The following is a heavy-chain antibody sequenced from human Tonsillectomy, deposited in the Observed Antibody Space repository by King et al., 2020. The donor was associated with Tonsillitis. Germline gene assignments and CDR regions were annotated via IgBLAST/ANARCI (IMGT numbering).Heavy chain of an antibody. CDR2: IYYSGST. CDR3: ARLVYDSSVYYYYGMDV. D-gene: IGHD3-22*01. CDR1: GGSISSSTYY. V-gene: IGHV4-39*01. J-gene: IGHJ6*02. Sequence: QLQESGPGLMKPSETLSLTCTVSGGSISSSTYYWGWIRQPPGKGLEWIGSIYYSGSTYYNPSLKSRVTISVDTSKNQFSLKLSSVTAADTAVYYCARLVYDSSVYYYYGMDVWGQGTTVTVSS.